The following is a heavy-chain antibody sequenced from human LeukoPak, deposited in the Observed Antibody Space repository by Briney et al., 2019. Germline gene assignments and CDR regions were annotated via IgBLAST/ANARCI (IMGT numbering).Heavy chain of an antibody. D-gene: IGHD6-13*01. CDR3: ARVRYGAAGDY. V-gene: IGHV1-2*02. CDR1: GYTFTSYG. Sequence: ASVKVSCKASGYTFTSYGISWVRQAPGQGLEWMGWINPNSGGTNYAQKFQGRVTMTRDTSISTAYMELSRLRSDDTAVYYCARVRYGAAGDYWGQGTLVTVSS. CDR2: INPNSGGT. J-gene: IGHJ4*02.